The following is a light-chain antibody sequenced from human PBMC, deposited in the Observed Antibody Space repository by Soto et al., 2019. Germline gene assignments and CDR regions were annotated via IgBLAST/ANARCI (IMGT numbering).Light chain of an antibody. J-gene: IGKJ4*01. CDR2: ETS. V-gene: IGKV3-11*01. CDR3: QQRSNWPLT. CDR1: QSVSSY. Sequence: EIVLTQSPATLSLSPGERATLSCRASQSVSSYLAWYQQKPGQAPRLLIYETSNRATGIPARFSGSGSGTDFTLIISSLEPEDFAVYYCQQRSNWPLTFDGGTKVEIK.